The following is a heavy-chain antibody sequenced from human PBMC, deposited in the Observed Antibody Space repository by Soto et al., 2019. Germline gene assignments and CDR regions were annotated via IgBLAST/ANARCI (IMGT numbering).Heavy chain of an antibody. Sequence: PGGSLRLSCAASGFTFDDYGMSWVRQAPGKGLEWVSGINWNGGSTGYADSVKGRFTISRDNAKNSLYLQMNSLRAEDTALYYCARDLSYCSGGSCYSWFDPWGQGTLVTVSS. D-gene: IGHD2-15*01. CDR3: ARDLSYCSGGSCYSWFDP. CDR1: GFTFDDYG. CDR2: INWNGGST. J-gene: IGHJ5*02. V-gene: IGHV3-20*04.